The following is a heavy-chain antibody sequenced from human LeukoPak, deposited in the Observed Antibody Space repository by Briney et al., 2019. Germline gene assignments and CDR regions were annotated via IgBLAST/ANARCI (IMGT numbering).Heavy chain of an antibody. V-gene: IGHV3-20*04. CDR2: INWNGGST. D-gene: IGHD3-3*01. Sequence: GGSLRLSCAAAGFTFDDYGMSWVRQAPGKGLEWVSGINWNGGSTGYADSVKGRFTIYRDNAKDSLYLQMNSLRAEDTALYYCARVGPTYCDFWSGYFCGWAQGTLVTVSS. CDR1: GFTFDDYG. J-gene: IGHJ4*02. CDR3: ARVGPTYCDFWSGYFCG.